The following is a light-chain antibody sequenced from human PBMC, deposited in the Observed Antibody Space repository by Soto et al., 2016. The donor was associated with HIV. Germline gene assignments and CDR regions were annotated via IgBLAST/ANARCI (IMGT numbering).Light chain of an antibody. CDR3: QQSSRTPRT. J-gene: IGKJ1*01. CDR1: QSISTY. CDR2: DAS. V-gene: IGKV1-39*01. Sequence: DIQMTQSPSSLSLSIGDRVSITCRASQSISTYLNWYQQKPGRAPKLLIYDASSLQSGVPSRFSGRGSGTDFTLTISSLQHGDLATYYCQQSSRTPRTFGQGTKV.